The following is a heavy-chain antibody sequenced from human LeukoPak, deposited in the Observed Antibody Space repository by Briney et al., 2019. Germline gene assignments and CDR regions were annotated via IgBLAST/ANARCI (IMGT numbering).Heavy chain of an antibody. J-gene: IGHJ4*02. Sequence: ASVKVSCKASGYTFTGYYMHWVRQAPGQGLEWMGWINPNSGGTNYAQKFQGRVTMTGDTSISTAYMELSRLRSDDTAVYYCAREGSSGPTPDYWGQGTLVTVSS. CDR1: GYTFTGYY. V-gene: IGHV1-2*02. D-gene: IGHD3-22*01. CDR3: AREGSSGPTPDY. CDR2: INPNSGGT.